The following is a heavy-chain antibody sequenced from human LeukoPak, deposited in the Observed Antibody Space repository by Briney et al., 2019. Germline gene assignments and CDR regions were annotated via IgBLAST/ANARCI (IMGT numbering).Heavy chain of an antibody. J-gene: IGHJ6*03. V-gene: IGHV4-61*02. D-gene: IGHD2-2*01. CDR1: GGSISSGSYY. Sequence: SQTLSLTCTVSGGSISSGSYYWSWIRQPAGKGLEWIGRIYTSGSTNYNPSLKSRVTISVGTSKNQFSLKLSSVTAADTAVYYCARDRRICSSTSCPTYYYYYYMDVWGKGTTVTVSS. CDR3: ARDRRICSSTSCPTYYYYYYMDV. CDR2: IYTSGST.